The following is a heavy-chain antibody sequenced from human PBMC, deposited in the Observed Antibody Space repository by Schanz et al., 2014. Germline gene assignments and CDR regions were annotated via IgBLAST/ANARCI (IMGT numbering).Heavy chain of an antibody. CDR3: VRNGDCRGGIRCDKGYFDS. V-gene: IGHV4-4*02. J-gene: IGHJ4*02. D-gene: IGHD2-15*01. CDR2: MHHSEGR. CDR1: GASISSVYW. Sequence: QVQLQESGPGLVKPSGTLSLTCTVSGASISSVYWWSWVRQSPGTGLEWIGEMHHSEGRNYNPSRKSRVTTFIDESKTLFFRELISVTAADTAVYYCVRNGDCRGGIRCDKGYFDSWGQGILVTVSS.